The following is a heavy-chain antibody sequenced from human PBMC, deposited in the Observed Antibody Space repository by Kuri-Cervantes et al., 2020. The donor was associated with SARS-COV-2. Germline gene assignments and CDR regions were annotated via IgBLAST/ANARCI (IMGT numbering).Heavy chain of an antibody. Sequence: GGSLRLSCVASGLTFSNYAIHWVRQAPGKGLEWVAVIWYDGKNEYYAGSVKGRFTISRDNSRNTVLLQMNILRAEDTAIYYCARGAANYYMDVWGTGTTVTVSS. CDR2: IWYDGKNE. J-gene: IGHJ6*03. CDR3: ARGAANYYMDV. CDR1: GLTFSNYA. D-gene: IGHD3-16*01. V-gene: IGHV3-33*08.